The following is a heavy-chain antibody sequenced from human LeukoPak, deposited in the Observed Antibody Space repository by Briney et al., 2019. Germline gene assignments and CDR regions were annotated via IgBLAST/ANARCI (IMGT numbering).Heavy chain of an antibody. V-gene: IGHV4-4*02. Sequence: SGTLSLTCAVSGGSISSSNWWSWVRQPPGKGLEWIGEIYHSGSTNYNPSLKSRVTISVDKSKNQFSLKLSSVTAADTAVYYCARAVHYDILTGYFLYYYMDVWGKGTTVTISS. D-gene: IGHD3-9*01. CDR3: ARAVHYDILTGYFLYYYMDV. CDR2: IYHSGST. J-gene: IGHJ6*03. CDR1: GGSISSSNW.